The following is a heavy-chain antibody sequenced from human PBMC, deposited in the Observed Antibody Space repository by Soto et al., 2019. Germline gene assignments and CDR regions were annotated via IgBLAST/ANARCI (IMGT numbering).Heavy chain of an antibody. D-gene: IGHD6-13*01. CDR3: ARGETQQQRDH. V-gene: IGHV4-4*02. CDR2: IYHSGSS. Sequence: QVQLQESGPGLVKPSGTLSLTCAVSGDSITSDKWWSWIRQPPGKGLQWIGEIYHSGSSKYNPSRKSLVIIYVDTSKNQFSLKVSSVTAADTAVYYCARGETQQQRDHLGQGTLVTVSS. CDR1: GDSITSDKW. J-gene: IGHJ4*02.